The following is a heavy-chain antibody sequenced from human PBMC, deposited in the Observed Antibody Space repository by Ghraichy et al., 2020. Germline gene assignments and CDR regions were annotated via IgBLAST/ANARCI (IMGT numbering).Heavy chain of an antibody. CDR3: ERDFRTAGDGGYFDY. Sequence: GSLRLSCAASGFTFSNHAMSWVRQAPGKGLEWVAAISGGGGSTDYADSVKGRFTISRDNSKSTLYLQMNSLRAEDTAVYYCERDFRTAGDGGYFDYWGQGTLVTVSS. J-gene: IGHJ4*02. V-gene: IGHV3-23*01. CDR2: ISGGGGST. CDR1: GFTFSNHA. D-gene: IGHD7-27*01.